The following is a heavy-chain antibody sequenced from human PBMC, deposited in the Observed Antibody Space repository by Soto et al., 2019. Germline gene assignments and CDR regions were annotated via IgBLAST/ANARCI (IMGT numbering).Heavy chain of an antibody. D-gene: IGHD5-18*01. CDR1: GFTFSNYA. CDR3: AKDLVEQSSYVFDH. CDR2: ISGSDGGP. V-gene: IGHV3-23*01. J-gene: IGHJ4*02. Sequence: GGSLRLSCAASGFTFSNYAMNWVRQAPGKGLEWVAGISGSDGGPNYADSVKGRFTISRDDSKNTQFLQMNSLRAEDTAVYYCAKDLVEQSSYVFDHWGQGTLVTVSS.